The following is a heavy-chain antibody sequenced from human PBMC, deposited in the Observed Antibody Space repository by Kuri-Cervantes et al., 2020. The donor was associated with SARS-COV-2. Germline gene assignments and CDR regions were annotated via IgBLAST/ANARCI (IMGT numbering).Heavy chain of an antibody. CDR1: GFTFSGSW. V-gene: IGHV3-30*03. CDR2: ISYDGSNK. CDR3: ARDLGGYNYN. J-gene: IGHJ4*02. Sequence: GGSLRLSCAASGFTFSGSWMSWVRQAPGKGLEWVAVISYDGSNKYYADSVKGRFTISRDNSKNTLYLQMNSLRAEDTAVYYCARDLGGYNYNWGQGTLVTVSS. D-gene: IGHD5-24*01.